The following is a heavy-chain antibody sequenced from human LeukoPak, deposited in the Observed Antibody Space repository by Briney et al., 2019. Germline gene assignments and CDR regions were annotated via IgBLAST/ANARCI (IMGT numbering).Heavy chain of an antibody. CDR2: IYGSGGT. CDR3: ARVSGSYDAVDY. CDR1: GVSIISGSYY. J-gene: IGHJ4*02. Sequence: SQTLSLTCSVSGVSIISGSYYWSWLRQPAGKGLEWIGRIYGSGGTDYNPSLKSRVDMSVDPSKRQFSLKLRSVTPTDTAVYFCARVSGSYDAVDYWGQGTLVTVFS. D-gene: IGHD1-26*01. V-gene: IGHV4-61*02.